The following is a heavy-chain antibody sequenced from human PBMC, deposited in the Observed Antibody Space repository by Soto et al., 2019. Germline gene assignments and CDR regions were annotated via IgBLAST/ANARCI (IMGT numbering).Heavy chain of an antibody. CDR2: IHPGGQTI. D-gene: IGHD3-22*01. V-gene: IGHV3-48*03. Sequence: EVQLVESGGGLVQPGGSLRLSCAASGFTFSSSEMYWVRQAPGKGLEWISYIHPGGQTIFYAESVKGRFTISRDNAKHSVYLQMNSLRAEDTAVYYCARRDSRWGRGTKVTVSS. CDR1: GFTFSSSE. J-gene: IGHJ3*01. CDR3: ARRDSR.